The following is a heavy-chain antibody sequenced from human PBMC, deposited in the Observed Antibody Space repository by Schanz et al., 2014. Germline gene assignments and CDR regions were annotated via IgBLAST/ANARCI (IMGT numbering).Heavy chain of an antibody. CDR1: GFSFSDYG. J-gene: IGHJ6*02. CDR2: VCYDGSKK. D-gene: IGHD1-26*01. V-gene: IGHV3-33*06. Sequence: QVQLVESGGCVVQPGRSLRLSCAGSGFSFSDYGMHWVRQAPGKGLEWVAVVCYDGSKKYYADSVKGRFTTSRDNSKNTMYLQMNSLRAEDTAVYYCVKDLQRELLRDDHYYGMDVWGQGTTVTVSS. CDR3: VKDLQRELLRDDHYYGMDV.